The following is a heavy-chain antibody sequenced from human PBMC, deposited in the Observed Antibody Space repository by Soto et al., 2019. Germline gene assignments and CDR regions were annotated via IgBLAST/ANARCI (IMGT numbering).Heavy chain of an antibody. J-gene: IGHJ4*02. V-gene: IGHV1-69*13. CDR1: GGTFSSYA. CDR2: IIPIFGTA. D-gene: IGHD6-19*01. CDR3: ARDQAEYSTIRFFQESRYSSGWSYFDY. Sequence: GASVKVSCKASGGTFSSYAISWVRQAPGQGLEWMGGIIPIFGTANYAQKFQGRVTITADESTSTAYIELSSLRPEDTAVYYCARDQAEYSTIRFFQESRYSSGWSYFDYWGQGTLVTVSS.